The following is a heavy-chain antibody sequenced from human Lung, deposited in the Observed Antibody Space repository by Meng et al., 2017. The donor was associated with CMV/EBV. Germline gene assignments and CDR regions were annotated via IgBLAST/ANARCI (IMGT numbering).Heavy chain of an antibody. CDR2: IYYSGST. V-gene: IGHV4-39*01. CDR1: GGSISSSSYY. D-gene: IGHD6-13*01. Sequence: ETLSLTCTVSGGSISSSSYYWGWLRQPPGKGLEWIGSIYYSGSTYYNPSLKSRVTISVDTSKNQFSLKLSSVTAADTAVYYCARQESSWYYFDYWGQGTLVTVSS. CDR3: ARQESSWYYFDY. J-gene: IGHJ4*02.